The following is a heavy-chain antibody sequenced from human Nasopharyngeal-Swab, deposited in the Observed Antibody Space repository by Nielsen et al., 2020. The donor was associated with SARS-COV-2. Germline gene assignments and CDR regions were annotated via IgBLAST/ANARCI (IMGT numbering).Heavy chain of an antibody. Sequence: ASVQASCNASGDTFTSYGFVWVRQAPGQGLEWMGWISANNGDTDYAQKFRDRITMTTDTSTTTVHMELRGLKSDDTAVYYCARCITNTWSKGWFDFWGHGTLVTVSS. CDR3: ARCITNTWSKGWFDF. J-gene: IGHJ5*01. D-gene: IGHD2-8*01. CDR1: GDTFTSYG. CDR2: ISANNGDT. V-gene: IGHV1-18*01.